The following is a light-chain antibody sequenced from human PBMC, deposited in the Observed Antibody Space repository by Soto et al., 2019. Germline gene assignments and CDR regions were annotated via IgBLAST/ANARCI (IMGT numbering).Light chain of an antibody. CDR2: NTT. Sequence: QAVVTQEPSFSVSPGGTVILTCGLTSGSVSTSYYPSWYQQSPGLAPRPLIYNTTTRSSGVPDRFSGSILGNKAALTITGAQSDDESDYLCARYVGNGTVVFGGGTKLTVL. J-gene: IGLJ2*01. CDR1: SGSVSTSYY. V-gene: IGLV8-61*01. CDR3: ARYVGNGTVV.